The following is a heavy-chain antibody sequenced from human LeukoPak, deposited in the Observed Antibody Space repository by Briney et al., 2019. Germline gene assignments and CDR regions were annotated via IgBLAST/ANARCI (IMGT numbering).Heavy chain of an antibody. V-gene: IGHV1-46*01. Sequence: ASVKVSCKASGYTFTSYYMHWVRQAPGQGLEWMGIINPSGGSTSYAQKFQCRVTMTRDMSTSTVYMELSSLRSEDTAVYYCARDVFAAYSTHHKFDPWGQGTLITVSS. D-gene: IGHD6-13*01. J-gene: IGHJ5*02. CDR1: GYTFTSYY. CDR2: INPSGGST. CDR3: ARDVFAAYSTHHKFDP.